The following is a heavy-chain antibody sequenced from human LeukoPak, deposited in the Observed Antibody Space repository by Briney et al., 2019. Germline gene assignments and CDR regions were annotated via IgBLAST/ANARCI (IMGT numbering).Heavy chain of an antibody. V-gene: IGHV5-51*01. CDR2: ICPGDSDT. CDR1: RYTFTDYS. Sequence: GESLKIYCQGPRYTFTDYSIAWVRQMPGKGLEWIGIICPGDSDTRYSPSFKGQVTISADKSTTTAYLQWSTLKASNTAIYFCARLADTTSWGQGTLVTVSS. D-gene: IGHD1-26*01. CDR3: ARLADTTS. J-gene: IGHJ5*02.